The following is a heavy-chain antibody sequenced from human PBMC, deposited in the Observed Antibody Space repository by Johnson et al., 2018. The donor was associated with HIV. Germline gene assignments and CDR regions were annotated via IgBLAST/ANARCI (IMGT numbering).Heavy chain of an antibody. CDR2: ISSDGSTI. CDR3: ARDFSWSGAFDI. Sequence: QVQLVESGGGLVKPGGSLRLSCAASGFSFGDYYVSWIRQAPGKGLEWISYISSDGSTIDYADSVKGRFTISRDNSKNELYLQMKRLSAEDTAVYYRARDFSWSGAFDIWGQGTMVTVSS. J-gene: IGHJ3*02. V-gene: IGHV3-11*04. D-gene: IGHD6-13*01. CDR1: GFSFGDYY.